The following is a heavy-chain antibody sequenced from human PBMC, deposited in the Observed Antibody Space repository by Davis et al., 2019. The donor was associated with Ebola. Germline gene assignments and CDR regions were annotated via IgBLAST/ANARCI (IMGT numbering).Heavy chain of an antibody. J-gene: IGHJ6*02. D-gene: IGHD3-9*01. Sequence: ASVKVSCKGSGYSFSDYYMHWVQRAPGKGLEWVGLVDPKAGKTVYAEKFQDRVTITADKSTDTVYMELSSLRYEDTAVYYCATLDILTAYVSYAMDVWGQGTTVTVS. CDR1: GYSFSDYY. V-gene: IGHV1-69-2*01. CDR2: VDPKAGKT. CDR3: ATLDILTAYVSYAMDV.